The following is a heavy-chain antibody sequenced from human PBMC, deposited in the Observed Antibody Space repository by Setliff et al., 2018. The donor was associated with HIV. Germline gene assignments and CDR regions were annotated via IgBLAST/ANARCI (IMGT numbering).Heavy chain of an antibody. CDR2: IIPLFGTA. CDR3: ARPTVVVAAGYWCFDL. D-gene: IGHD2-15*01. V-gene: IGHV1-69*13. Sequence: SVKVCCKASGYAFASYYTHWVRQAPGQGLEWMGGIIPLFGTANYAQKFQGRVTITADESTSTAYMVLSSLRSEDTAVYYCARPTVVVAAGYWCFDLWGRGTLVTVSS. CDR1: GYAFASYY. J-gene: IGHJ2*01.